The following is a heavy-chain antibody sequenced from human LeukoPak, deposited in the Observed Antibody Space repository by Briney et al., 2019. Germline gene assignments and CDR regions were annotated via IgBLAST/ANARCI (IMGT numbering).Heavy chain of an antibody. J-gene: IGHJ4*02. Sequence: GGSLRLSCAASGLTVSSNYMSWVRQAPGKGLEWVSFIYSGGNTYYADSVKGRFTISRDNSKNTLNLQMNSPRAEDTAVYYCARLWGSVSGYFDYWGQGTLVTVSS. V-gene: IGHV3-53*01. CDR1: GLTVSSNY. D-gene: IGHD2-21*01. CDR2: IYSGGNT. CDR3: ARLWGSVSGYFDY.